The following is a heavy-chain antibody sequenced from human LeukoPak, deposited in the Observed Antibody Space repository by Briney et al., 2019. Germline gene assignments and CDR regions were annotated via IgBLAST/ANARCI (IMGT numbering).Heavy chain of an antibody. CDR2: ISAYNGNT. V-gene: IGHV1-18*01. J-gene: IGHJ4*02. Sequence: ASVKVSCKASGYTFTSYGISWVRQAPGQGLEWMGWISAYNGNTNYAQKLQGRVTMTTDTSTSTAYMELRSLRSDDTAVYYCASRYYDSSGYSSRPFDYFDYWGQGTLVTVSS. D-gene: IGHD3-22*01. CDR3: ASRYYDSSGYSSRPFDYFDY. CDR1: GYTFTSYG.